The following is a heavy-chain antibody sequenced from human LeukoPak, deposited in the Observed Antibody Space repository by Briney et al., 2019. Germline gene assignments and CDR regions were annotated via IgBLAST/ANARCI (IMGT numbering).Heavy chain of an antibody. Sequence: GGSLRLSCAASGFTFSSYGLHWVRQAPGKGLEWVSYIRYDGINEYYADSVRGRFTISRDISKKTLYLQMNSLRAEDTAVYYCAKDRGVFGVAYSLDYWGQGSLVTVSS. CDR3: AKDRGVFGVAYSLDY. CDR1: GFTFSSYG. CDR2: IRYDGINE. J-gene: IGHJ4*02. D-gene: IGHD3-3*01. V-gene: IGHV3-30*02.